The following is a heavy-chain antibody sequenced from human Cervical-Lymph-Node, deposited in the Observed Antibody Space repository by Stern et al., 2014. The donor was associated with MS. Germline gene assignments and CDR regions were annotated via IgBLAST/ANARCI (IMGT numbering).Heavy chain of an antibody. D-gene: IGHD5-18*01. CDR2: VSNSRTT. Sequence: QVQLQESGPGRVQPSETLSLTCSVSGASITNFYWSWIRQTPGKGLQWIGHVSNSRTTYYDSSLESRVTMSMDASKQQFSLSLTSVTAVDTAVYFCARGRHTAMVTSGRYFDLWGQGTLVTVSS. CDR1: GASITNFY. CDR3: ARGRHTAMVTSGRYFDL. J-gene: IGHJ4*02. V-gene: IGHV4-4*07.